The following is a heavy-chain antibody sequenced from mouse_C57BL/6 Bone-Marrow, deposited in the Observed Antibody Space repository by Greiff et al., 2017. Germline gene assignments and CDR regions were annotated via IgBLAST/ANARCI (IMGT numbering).Heavy chain of an antibody. CDR2: IFPGDGDT. Sequence: VQLQQSGAELVKPGASVKMSCKASGYTFSNYWMHWVKQRPGKGLEWIGQIFPGDGDTNYNGKFKGKATLAVDKSSSTAYMQLSCLTSEGAAVCYCARGGYWGQGTTVTVAS. CDR3: ARGGY. CDR1: GYTFSNYW. V-gene: IGHV1-80*01. J-gene: IGHJ2*01.